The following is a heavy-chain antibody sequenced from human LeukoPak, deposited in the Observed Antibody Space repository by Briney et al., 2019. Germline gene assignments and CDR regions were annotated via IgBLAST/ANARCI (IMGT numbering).Heavy chain of an antibody. V-gene: IGHV1-18*01. D-gene: IGHD5-24*01. CDR2: ISAYNGNT. J-gene: IGHJ5*02. CDR1: GYTFTSYG. CDR3: ARDNSVRDEAWWFNP. Sequence: GSVKVSCKASGYTFTSYGISWVRQAPGQGLEWMGWISAYNGNTNYAQKLQGRVTMTTDTSTSTAYMELSSLRSEDTAVYYCARDNSVRDEAWWFNPWGQGTLVTVSS.